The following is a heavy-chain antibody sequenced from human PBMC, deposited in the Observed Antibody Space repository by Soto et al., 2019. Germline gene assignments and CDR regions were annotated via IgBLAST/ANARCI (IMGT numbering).Heavy chain of an antibody. D-gene: IGHD6-13*01. Sequence: ASVKVSCKASGYTFTGYYMHWVRQAPGQGLEWMGWINPNSGGTNYAQKFQGRVTMTRDTSISTAYMELSRLRSDDTAVYYCARLPRGYSSSWYYFQHWGQGTLVTVSS. CDR2: INPNSGGT. CDR1: GYTFTGYY. CDR3: ARLPRGYSSSWYYFQH. J-gene: IGHJ1*01. V-gene: IGHV1-2*02.